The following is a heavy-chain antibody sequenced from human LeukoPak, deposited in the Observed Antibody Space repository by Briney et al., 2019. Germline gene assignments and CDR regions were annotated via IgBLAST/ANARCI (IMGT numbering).Heavy chain of an antibody. CDR2: IWSDGNNK. CDR1: GFTFSTYG. Sequence: GGSLRLSCAATGFTFSTYGMHWVRQAPGKGLEWVAVIWSDGNNKFYADSVKGRFTFPRDNSRNTLSLQMNSLRAEDTAVYYCVKERGPFDAFDIWGQGTMVTVSS. CDR3: VKERGPFDAFDI. V-gene: IGHV3-33*06. J-gene: IGHJ3*02.